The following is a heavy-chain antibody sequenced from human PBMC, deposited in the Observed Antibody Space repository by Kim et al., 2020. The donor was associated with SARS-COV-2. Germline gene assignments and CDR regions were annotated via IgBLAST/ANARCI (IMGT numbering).Heavy chain of an antibody. CDR3: ARDRFYSTSSQGEFDY. CDR1: GDSISSSSFY. D-gene: IGHD6-13*01. CDR2: VFYSGST. J-gene: IGHJ4*02. Sequence: SETLSLTCTVSGDSISSSSFYWGWIRQPPGKGLEWIGSVFYSGSTYYNPSLESRVTISIDTSRNQFSLKLSSVTAADTAVYYCARDRFYSTSSQGEFDYWGQGTLVTVSS. V-gene: IGHV4-39*07.